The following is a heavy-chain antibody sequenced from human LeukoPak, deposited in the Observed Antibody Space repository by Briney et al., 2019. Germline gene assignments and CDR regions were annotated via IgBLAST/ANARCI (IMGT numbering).Heavy chain of an antibody. Sequence: GGSLRLSCETSGFTFSTNAMSGFRQAPGKGLEWISAIGSGGTPIYYADSVRGRFTISRDNFKSTLYLQMNSLRVDDTAVYFCAKADYYFDHWGQGTLVTVSS. V-gene: IGHV3-23*01. J-gene: IGHJ4*02. CDR3: AKADYYFDH. CDR2: IGSGGTPI. CDR1: GFTFSTNA.